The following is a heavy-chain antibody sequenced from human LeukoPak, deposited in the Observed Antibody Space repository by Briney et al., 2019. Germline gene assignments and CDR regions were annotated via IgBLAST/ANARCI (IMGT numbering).Heavy chain of an antibody. CDR3: ARLTLKYYYDSSGAFDY. CDR2: ISPYNGNT. Sequence: ASVKVSCKASGYTFTSHGISWVRQAPGQGLEWMGWISPYNGNTNYAQKFQGRVTMTTDTSTTTAYMELRSLKSDNTAIYYCARLTLKYYYDSSGAFDYWGQGTLVTVSS. V-gene: IGHV1-18*01. J-gene: IGHJ4*02. CDR1: GYTFTSHG. D-gene: IGHD3-22*01.